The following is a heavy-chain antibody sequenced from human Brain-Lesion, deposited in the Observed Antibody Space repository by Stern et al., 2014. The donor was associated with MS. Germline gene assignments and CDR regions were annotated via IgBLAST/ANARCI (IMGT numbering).Heavy chain of an antibody. Sequence: EVQLVESGGGLIQPGGSLTISCTAAGFTFGNYWMTWVRQAPGKGLEGVANLKEDGTGKNYVDSVKGRFTISRDNARNSLYLQMNSLRVEDTALYYCARVYNTIYGIVTQRGSGMDVWGQGTTVIVSS. J-gene: IGHJ6*02. D-gene: IGHD3-3*01. CDR3: ARVYNTIYGIVTQRGSGMDV. V-gene: IGHV3-7*01. CDR2: LKEDGTGK. CDR1: GFTFGNYW.